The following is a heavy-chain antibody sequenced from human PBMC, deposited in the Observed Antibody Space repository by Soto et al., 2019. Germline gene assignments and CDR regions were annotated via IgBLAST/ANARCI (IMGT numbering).Heavy chain of an antibody. CDR2: INSGSSTI. CDR1: GFTFRSYA. J-gene: IGHJ4*02. D-gene: IGHD5-12*01. CDR3: VRDRGYTGYDLEY. Sequence: EVQLVESGGGLVQPGGSLRLSCAASGFTFRSYAMNWVRQAPGKGLEWVSYINSGSSTIYYADSAKGRFSTSRDNAKNSLYLQMNSLRDEDTAVYFCVRDRGYTGYDLEYWGQGALVTVSS. V-gene: IGHV3-48*02.